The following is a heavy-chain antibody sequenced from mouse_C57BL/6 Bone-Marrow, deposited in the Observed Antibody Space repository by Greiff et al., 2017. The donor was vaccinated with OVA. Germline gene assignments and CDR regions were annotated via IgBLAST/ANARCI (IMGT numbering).Heavy chain of an antibody. CDR2: ISYDGSN. J-gene: IGHJ4*01. Sequence: EVQLKESGPGLVKPSQSLSLTCSVTGYSITSGYYWNWIRQFPGNKLEWMGYISYDGSNNYNPSLKNRISITRDTSKNQFFLKLNSVTTEDTATYYCARVNYGNYFAMDYWGQGTSVTVSS. V-gene: IGHV3-6*01. D-gene: IGHD2-1*01. CDR3: ARVNYGNYFAMDY. CDR1: GYSITSGYY.